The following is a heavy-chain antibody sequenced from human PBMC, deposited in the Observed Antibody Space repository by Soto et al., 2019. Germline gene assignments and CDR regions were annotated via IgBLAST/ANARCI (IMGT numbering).Heavy chain of an antibody. D-gene: IGHD5-18*01. V-gene: IGHV4-34*01. CDR3: ALTWIQLSYFDY. J-gene: IGHJ4*02. CDR2: INHSGST. CDR1: GGSFSGYY. Sequence: KTSETLSLTCAVYGGSFSGYYWSWIRQPPGKGLEWIGEINHSGSTNYNPSLKSRVTISVDTSKNQFSLKLSSVTAADTAVYYCALTWIQLSYFDYWGQGTLVTVSS.